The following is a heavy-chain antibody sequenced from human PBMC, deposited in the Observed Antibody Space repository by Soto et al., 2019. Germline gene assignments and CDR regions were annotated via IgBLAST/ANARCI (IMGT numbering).Heavy chain of an antibody. CDR1: GGSISSYY. CDR2: IYYSGST. Sequence: QVQLQESGPGLVKPSETLSLTCTVSGGSISSYYWSWIRQPPGKGLEWIGYIYYSGSTKYNPSLKSRVTISGHTSKNQFSLKLSSVTAADTAVYYCARWGAVVTNIPNAFDFWGQGTMVTVSS. J-gene: IGHJ3*01. V-gene: IGHV4-59*01. D-gene: IGHD2-21*02. CDR3: ARWGAVVTNIPNAFDF.